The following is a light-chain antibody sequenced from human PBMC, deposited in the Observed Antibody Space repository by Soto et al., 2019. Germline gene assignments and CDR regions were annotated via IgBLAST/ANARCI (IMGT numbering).Light chain of an antibody. CDR1: QGIRND. J-gene: IGKJ1*01. CDR3: LQDYSYPWT. V-gene: IGKV1-6*01. Sequence: AIQMTQSPSSLSASLEDRVTITCRASQGIRNDLGWYQQKPGKAPRLLIYAASSLQSGVPSKFSGSGSGTDFTLTISSLQPEDFATYYCLQDYSYPWTFGQGTKVEI. CDR2: AAS.